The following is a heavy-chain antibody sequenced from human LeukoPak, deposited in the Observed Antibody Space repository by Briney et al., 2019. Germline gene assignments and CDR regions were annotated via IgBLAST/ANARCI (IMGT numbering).Heavy chain of an antibody. V-gene: IGHV3-74*01. CDR3: ARGATVTTRNAFDI. D-gene: IGHD4-17*01. CDR2: INSDGITT. CDR1: GFTFSSYW. J-gene: IGHJ3*02. Sequence: PGGSLRLSCAASGFTFSSYWMHWVRQGPGKGLVWVSRINSDGITTNYADSVKGRFTISRDNAKNTLYLQMNSLRAEDTAVYYCARGATVTTRNAFDIWGQGTMVTVSS.